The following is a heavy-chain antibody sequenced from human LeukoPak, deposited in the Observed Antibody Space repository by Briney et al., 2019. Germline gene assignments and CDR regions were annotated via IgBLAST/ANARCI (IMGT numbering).Heavy chain of an antibody. Sequence: SETLSLTCTVSGGSINNGGYYWSWIRQHPGKGLEWIGYIYYSGSSYYNPSLRSRVTISVDTSKNHFSLTLSSVTAADTAVYYCARNRDGYNSFDYWGQGTLVTVSS. CDR1: GGSINNGGYY. CDR2: IYYSGSS. J-gene: IGHJ4*02. CDR3: ARNRDGYNSFDY. D-gene: IGHD5-24*01. V-gene: IGHV4-31*03.